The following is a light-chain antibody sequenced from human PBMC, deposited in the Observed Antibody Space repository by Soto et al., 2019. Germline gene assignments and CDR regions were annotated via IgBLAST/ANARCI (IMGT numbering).Light chain of an antibody. CDR3: QQCGSSPWT. CDR2: AAS. Sequence: EILFTQSPSTLSLSPGERATLSCRASQSVSSYYLAWYQQKPGQAPRLLIYAASSRATGIPDRFSGGGSGTDFTLTISRLEPEDFAVYYCQQCGSSPWTFGQGTKVDIK. CDR1: QSVSSYY. V-gene: IGKV3-20*01. J-gene: IGKJ1*01.